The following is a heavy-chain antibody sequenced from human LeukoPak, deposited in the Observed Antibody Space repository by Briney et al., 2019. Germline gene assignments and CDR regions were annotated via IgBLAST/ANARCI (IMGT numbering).Heavy chain of an antibody. V-gene: IGHV3-7*01. Sequence: GGSLRLSCAASGFTFIGYWMSWVRQASGKGLEWVANIKKDGSEKYYVDSVKGRFTISRDNAKNSLYLQMNSLRAEDTAVYYCARLRITMIRGVIRGSEFDYWGQGTLVTVSS. CDR1: GFTFIGYW. CDR2: IKKDGSEK. D-gene: IGHD3-10*01. CDR3: ARLRITMIRGVIRGSEFDY. J-gene: IGHJ4*02.